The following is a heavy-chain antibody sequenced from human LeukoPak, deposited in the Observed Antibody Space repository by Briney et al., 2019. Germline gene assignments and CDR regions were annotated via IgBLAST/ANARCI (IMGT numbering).Heavy chain of an antibody. D-gene: IGHD6-19*01. CDR1: GYTFTGYY. J-gene: IGHJ3*02. Sequence: ASVKVSCKASGYTFTGYYMHWVRQAPGQGLEWIGWINPNSGGTNYAQKFQGRVTMTRDTSISTAYMELSRLRSDDTAVYYCAKQWLAPWDAFDIWGQGTMVTVSS. CDR3: AKQWLAPWDAFDI. CDR2: INPNSGGT. V-gene: IGHV1-2*02.